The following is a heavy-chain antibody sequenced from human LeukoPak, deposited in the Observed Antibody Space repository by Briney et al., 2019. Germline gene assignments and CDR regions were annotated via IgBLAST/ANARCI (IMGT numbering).Heavy chain of an antibody. CDR3: ARVATVGYYYMDV. J-gene: IGHJ6*03. Sequence: PSETLSLTCNVSGGSISSGGYYWNWIRQHPVKGLEWIGYIYNSGSTYYNPSLKSRVTISVDTSKNQYSLKLSSVTAADTAVYYCARVATVGYYYMDVWGKGTTVTVSS. V-gene: IGHV4-31*03. CDR2: IYNSGST. D-gene: IGHD4-23*01. CDR1: GGSISSGGYY.